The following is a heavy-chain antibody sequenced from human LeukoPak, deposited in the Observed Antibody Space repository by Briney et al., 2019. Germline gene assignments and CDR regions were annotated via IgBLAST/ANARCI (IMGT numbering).Heavy chain of an antibody. D-gene: IGHD6-19*01. CDR2: IRYDGSNK. Sequence: GGSLRLSCAASGFTLSSYGMHWVRQAPGKGLEWVAFIRYDGSNKYYADSVKGRFTISRDNSKNTLYLQMNSLRAEDTAVYYCAKRGIAVADYWGQGTLVTVSS. V-gene: IGHV3-30*02. J-gene: IGHJ4*02. CDR3: AKRGIAVADY. CDR1: GFTLSSYG.